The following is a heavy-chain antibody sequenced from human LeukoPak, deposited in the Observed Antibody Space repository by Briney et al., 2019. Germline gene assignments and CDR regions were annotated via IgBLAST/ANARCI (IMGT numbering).Heavy chain of an antibody. CDR3: ASYITNKWPPWF. J-gene: IGHJ4*02. V-gene: IGHV3-74*01. CDR2: IATDGSIM. Sequence: GGSLRLSCAASGFTFSNSWMHWVRQAPGKGLVWVSNIATDGSIMSYADSVKGRFTISRDNAKNTLFLQMNSLRVEDTAVYYCASYITNKWPPWFWGQGTLVTVAS. CDR1: GFTFSNSW. D-gene: IGHD3-10*01.